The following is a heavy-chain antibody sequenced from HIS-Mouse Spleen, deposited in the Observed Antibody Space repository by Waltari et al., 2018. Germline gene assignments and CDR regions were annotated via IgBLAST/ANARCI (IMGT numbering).Heavy chain of an antibody. V-gene: IGHV3-33*01. CDR2: IWYEGSNK. Sequence: QVQLVESGGGVVQPGRSLRLSCAASGFTFSSYGMHWVRQAPGKGLGWVGVIWYEGSNKYYADSVKGRFTISRDNSKNTLYLQMNSLRAEDTAVYYCARDTQTGVDYWGQGTLVTVSS. J-gene: IGHJ4*02. CDR1: GFTFSSYG. CDR3: ARDTQTGVDY. D-gene: IGHD7-27*01.